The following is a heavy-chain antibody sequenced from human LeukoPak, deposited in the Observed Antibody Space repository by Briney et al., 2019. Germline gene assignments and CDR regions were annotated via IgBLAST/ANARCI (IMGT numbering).Heavy chain of an antibody. Sequence: ASMKVSCKASGYTFTAYYMHWLRQAPGQGLEWMGWINPNSGDTNYARQFQGRVTMTSDTSISTAFIDLTSLRSDDTAVYYCAGDTYSGSWAYWGQGTLVTVSS. CDR3: AGDTYSGSWAY. V-gene: IGHV1-2*02. D-gene: IGHD1-26*01. J-gene: IGHJ4*02. CDR2: INPNSGDT. CDR1: GYTFTAYY.